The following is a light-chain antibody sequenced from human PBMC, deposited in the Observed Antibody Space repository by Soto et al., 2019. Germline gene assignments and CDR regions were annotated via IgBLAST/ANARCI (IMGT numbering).Light chain of an antibody. CDR2: DVS. J-gene: IGLJ1*01. CDR3: SSYSTTSTLV. CDR1: SNDVGGENY. Sequence: QSVLTQPASVSGSPGPSITISCTGTSNDVGGENYVSSYQQHTGRAPKLMIYDVSNRPSGVSNRFSGSKSGNTASLTISGLQAEDEADYYCSSYSTTSTLVFGSGTKVTVL. V-gene: IGLV2-14*03.